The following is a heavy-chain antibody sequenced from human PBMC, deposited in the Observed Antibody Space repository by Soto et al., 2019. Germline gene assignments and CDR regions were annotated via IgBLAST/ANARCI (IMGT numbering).Heavy chain of an antibody. V-gene: IGHV3-30*18. CDR2: ISYDGSNK. CDR1: GFTFSSYG. Sequence: LRLSCAASGFTFSSYGMHWVRQAPGKGLEWVAVISYDGSNKYYADSVKGRFTISRDNSKNTLYLQMNSLRAEDTAVYYCAKQQTGPAGRYYYYYGMDVWGQGTTVTVSS. CDR3: AKQQTGPAGRYYYYYGMDV. J-gene: IGHJ6*02.